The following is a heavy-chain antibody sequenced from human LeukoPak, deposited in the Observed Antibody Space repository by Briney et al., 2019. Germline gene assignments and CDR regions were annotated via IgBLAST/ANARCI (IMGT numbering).Heavy chain of an antibody. Sequence: ASVKVSCKASGYTFTGYYMHWVRQAPGQGLEWMGWINPNSGGTKYARKFQGRLTVTRDTSISIANMELSSLRSDDTAVYYCARSGFGSGTVYFYMDVWGRGTTVTVSS. CDR2: INPNSGGT. V-gene: IGHV1-2*02. J-gene: IGHJ6*03. D-gene: IGHD3-10*01. CDR3: ARSGFGSGTVYFYMDV. CDR1: GYTFTGYY.